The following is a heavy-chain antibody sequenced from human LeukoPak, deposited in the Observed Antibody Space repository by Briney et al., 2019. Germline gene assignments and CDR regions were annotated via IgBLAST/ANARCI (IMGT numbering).Heavy chain of an antibody. D-gene: IGHD3-16*01. CDR3: ARAQWSARLGGYYYYMDV. V-gene: IGHV7-4-1*02. CDR2: INTNTGNP. CDR1: GYTFTSYG. Sequence: ASVKVSCKASGYTFTSYGISWVRQAPGQGLEWMGWINTNTGNPTYAQGFTGRLVFSLDTSVSTAYLQISSLKAEDAAVYYCARAQWSARLGGYYYYMDVWGKGTTVTVSS. J-gene: IGHJ6*03.